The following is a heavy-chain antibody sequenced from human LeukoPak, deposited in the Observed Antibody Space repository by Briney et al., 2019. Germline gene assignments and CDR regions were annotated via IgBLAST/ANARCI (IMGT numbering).Heavy chain of an antibody. CDR1: GFTFDDYG. J-gene: IGHJ6*03. CDR3: ARDRKDYVWGSYRYTEYYYYYMDV. CDR2: TNWNGGST. Sequence: GGSLRLSCAASGFTFDDYGMSWVRQVPGKGLEWVSGTNWNGGSTGYADSVKGRFTISRDNAKNSLYLQMNSLRAEDTALYYCARDRKDYVWGSYRYTEYYYYYMDVWGKGTTVTVSS. D-gene: IGHD3-16*02. V-gene: IGHV3-20*04.